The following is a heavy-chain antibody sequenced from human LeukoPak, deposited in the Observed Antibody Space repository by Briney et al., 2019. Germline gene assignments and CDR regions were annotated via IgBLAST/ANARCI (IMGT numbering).Heavy chain of an antibody. Sequence: PGGSLRLSCAASGFTFSSYSMNWVRQAPGKGLEWVLAISGSGGSTYYADSVKGRFTISRDNSKNTLYLQMNSLRAEDTAVYYCAKGAAITIFGVVIEDYYYYMDVWGKGTTVTVSS. J-gene: IGHJ6*03. CDR2: ISGSGGST. CDR1: GFTFSSYS. D-gene: IGHD3-3*01. V-gene: IGHV3-23*01. CDR3: AKGAAITIFGVVIEDYYYYMDV.